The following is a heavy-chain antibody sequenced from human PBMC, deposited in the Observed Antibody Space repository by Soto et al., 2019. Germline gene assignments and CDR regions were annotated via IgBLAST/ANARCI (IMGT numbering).Heavy chain of an antibody. CDR2: INHSGST. CDR1: GGSFSGYY. Sequence: QVQLQQWGAGLLKPSETLSLTCAVYGGSFSGYYWSWIRQPPGKELEWIGEINHSGSTNYNPSLKSRVTISVDTSKNQFSLKLSSVTAADTAVYYCARGGDYYGSGSYSNWYFDLWGRGTLVTVSS. D-gene: IGHD3-10*01. J-gene: IGHJ2*01. V-gene: IGHV4-34*01. CDR3: ARGGDYYGSGSYSNWYFDL.